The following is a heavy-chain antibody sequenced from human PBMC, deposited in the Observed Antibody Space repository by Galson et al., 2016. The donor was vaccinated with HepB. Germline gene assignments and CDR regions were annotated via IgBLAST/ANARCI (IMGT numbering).Heavy chain of an antibody. CDR3: ESHGDGWGISPRTTFVDY. CDR2: IIPSFGTP. CDR1: GGTFSSYA. V-gene: IGHV1-69*13. Sequence: SVKVSCKASGGTFSSYAISWVRQAPGQGLEWMGGIIPSFGTPNYAQNFQGRVTITADESTSTAYMEVSSLRSEDTAEYYCESHGDGWGISPRTTFVDYWGQGTLVIVSS. J-gene: IGHJ4*02. D-gene: IGHD3-9*01.